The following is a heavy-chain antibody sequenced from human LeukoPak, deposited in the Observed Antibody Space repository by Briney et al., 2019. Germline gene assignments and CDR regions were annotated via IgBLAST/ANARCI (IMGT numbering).Heavy chain of an antibody. CDR2: INHSGST. CDR3: ARLGTIFGVVIRAPLFDY. D-gene: IGHD3-3*01. J-gene: IGHJ4*02. V-gene: IGHV4-39*07. Sequence: SETLSLTCTVSGDSISTSNSYWGWIRQPPGKGLEWIGEINHSGSTNYNPSLKSRVTISVDTSKNQFSLKLSSVTAADTAVYYCARLGTIFGVVIRAPLFDYWGQGTLVTVSS. CDR1: GDSISTSNSY.